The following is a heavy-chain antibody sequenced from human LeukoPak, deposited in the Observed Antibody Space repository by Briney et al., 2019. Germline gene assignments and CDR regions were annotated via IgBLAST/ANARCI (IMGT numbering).Heavy chain of an antibody. CDR2: IYYSGST. CDR1: GGSISSSSYY. D-gene: IGHD3-10*01. CDR3: ASSGILHFDY. V-gene: IGHV4-39*07. J-gene: IGHJ4*02. Sequence: ETLSLTCTVSGGSISSSSYYWGWIRQPPGKGLEWIGSIYYSGSTYYNPSLKSRVTISVDTSKNQFSLKLSSVTAADTAVYCCASSGILHFDYWGQGTLVTVSS.